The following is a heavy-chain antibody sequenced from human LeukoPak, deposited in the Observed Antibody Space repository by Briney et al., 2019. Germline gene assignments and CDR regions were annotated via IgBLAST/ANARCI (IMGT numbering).Heavy chain of an antibody. J-gene: IGHJ6*03. Sequence: GGSLRLSCAASGFTFSDYYMSWIRQAPGKGLEWVSAISGSGGSTYYADSVKGRFTISRDNSKNTLYLQMNSLRAEDTAVYYCAKARDSYYYYMDVWGKGTTVTISS. CDR1: GFTFSDYY. CDR2: ISGSGGST. D-gene: IGHD5-24*01. V-gene: IGHV3-23*01. CDR3: AKARDSYYYYMDV.